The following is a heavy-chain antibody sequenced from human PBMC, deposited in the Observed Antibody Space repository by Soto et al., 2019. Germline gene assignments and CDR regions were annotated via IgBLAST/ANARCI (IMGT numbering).Heavy chain of an antibody. CDR3: AKALTPSGYYYYYYYGMDV. CDR1: GFTFSSYA. Sequence: GGSLRLSCAASGFTFSSYAMSWVRQAPGKGLEWVSAISGSGGSTYYADSVKGRFTISRDNSKNTLYLQMNSLRAEDTAVYYCAKALTPSGYYYYYYYGMDVWGQGTTVTVSS. J-gene: IGHJ6*02. V-gene: IGHV3-23*01. D-gene: IGHD3-22*01. CDR2: ISGSGGST.